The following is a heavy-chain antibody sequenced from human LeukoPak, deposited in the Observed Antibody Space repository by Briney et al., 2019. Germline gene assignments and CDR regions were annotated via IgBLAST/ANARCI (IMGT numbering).Heavy chain of an antibody. V-gene: IGHV3-21*04. CDR3: ARVPSWKGYMDG. Sequence: GGSLRLSCAASEFTFSSYNMNWVRKAPGTGLERVSSISSFSSYIYYADSAKGRFTISRDNAKNSLYLQMSSLRAEDTAVYYCARVPSWKGYMDGWGKGTTVTVSS. D-gene: IGHD1-1*01. CDR2: ISSFSSYI. J-gene: IGHJ6*03. CDR1: EFTFSSYN.